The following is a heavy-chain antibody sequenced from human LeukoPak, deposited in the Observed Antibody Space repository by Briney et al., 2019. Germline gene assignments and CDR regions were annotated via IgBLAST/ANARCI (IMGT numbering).Heavy chain of an antibody. V-gene: IGHV3-23*01. CDR2: IIGSGNST. CDR1: GLTFSGSA. J-gene: IGHJ4*02. Sequence: SGGSLRLSCAASGLTFSGSAMRLVRQAPGKGLEWVSLIIGSGNSTYYADSVKGRFTLSRDNSKNTLHLQMNSLRAEDTAVYYCAKVLVFVSANRYYFDYWGQGTLVTVCS. CDR3: AKVLVFVSANRYYFDY. D-gene: IGHD2-15*01.